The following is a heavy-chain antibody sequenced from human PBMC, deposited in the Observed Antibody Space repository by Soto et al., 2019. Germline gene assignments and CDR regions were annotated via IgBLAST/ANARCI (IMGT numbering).Heavy chain of an antibody. J-gene: IGHJ5*02. CDR2: VSGDNGHT. D-gene: IGHD2-15*01. V-gene: IGHV1-18*01. CDR3: ARDLGYCRSGTCYREWFDP. Sequence: QVQLVQSGAEVKKLGASVKVSCKASGYTFTTHGISWVRQAPGQGLEWMGWVSGDNGHTNYAQSLQGRVTMTTDTSTNTAYMELRSLRSDDTAVYYCARDLGYCRSGTCYREWFDPWGQGTRVTVSS. CDR1: GYTFTTHG.